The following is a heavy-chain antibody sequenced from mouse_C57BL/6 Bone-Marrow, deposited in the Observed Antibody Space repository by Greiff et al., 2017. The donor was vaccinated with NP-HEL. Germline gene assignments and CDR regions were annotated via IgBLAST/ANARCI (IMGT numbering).Heavy chain of an antibody. Sequence: QVQLKQPGAELVKPGASVKLSCKASGYTFTSYCMQWVKQRPGQGLEWIGEIDPSDSYTNYNQKFKGKATLTVDTSSSTAYMQLSSLTSEDSAVYYCVYSNYDYWGQGTTLTVSS. CDR1: GYTFTSYC. V-gene: IGHV1-50*01. D-gene: IGHD2-5*01. J-gene: IGHJ2*01. CDR3: VYSNYDY. CDR2: IDPSDSYT.